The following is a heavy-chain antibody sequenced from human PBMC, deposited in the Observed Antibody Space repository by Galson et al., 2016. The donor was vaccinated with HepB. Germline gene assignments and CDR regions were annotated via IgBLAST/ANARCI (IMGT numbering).Heavy chain of an antibody. J-gene: IGHJ3*02. CDR1: GFIFSHYG. V-gene: IGHV3-33*01. CDR2: IWFDGSSK. D-gene: IGHD6-13*01. CDR3: ATEDLSSPGNGALDI. Sequence: SLRLSCAASGFIFSHYGMHWVRQAPGEGLEWVAMIWFDGSSKHHSDSVRGRFTISRDNSKNTLYLETNSLRAEDTAVYYCATEDLSSPGNGALDIWGQGAMVTVSS.